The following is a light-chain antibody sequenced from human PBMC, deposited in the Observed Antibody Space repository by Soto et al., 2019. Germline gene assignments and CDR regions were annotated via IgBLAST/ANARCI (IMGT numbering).Light chain of an antibody. J-gene: IGKJ4*01. CDR2: ETS. CDR1: QSIGKH. V-gene: IGKV1-9*01. CDR3: QQTRSYPST. Sequence: DIQMTQSPSFLSASVGDRVTITCRASQSIGKHLNWYQQKPGKAPKFLIYETSILQSGVSSRFSGSGSGTDFTLTISSLQAEDFATYYCQQTRSYPSTFGGGTKVDIK.